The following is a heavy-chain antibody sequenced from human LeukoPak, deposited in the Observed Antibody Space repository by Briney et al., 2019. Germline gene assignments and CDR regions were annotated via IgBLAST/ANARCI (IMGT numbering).Heavy chain of an antibody. J-gene: IGHJ6*04. CDR2: ISSSGSTI. CDR3: AELGITMIGGV. Sequence: GGSLRLSCAASGFTFSSYEMNWVRQAPGKGLEWISYISSSGSTIYYADSVKGRFTISRDNAKSSLYLQMNSLRAEDTAVYYCAELGITMIGGVWGKGTTVTISS. D-gene: IGHD3-10*02. CDR1: GFTFSSYE. V-gene: IGHV3-48*03.